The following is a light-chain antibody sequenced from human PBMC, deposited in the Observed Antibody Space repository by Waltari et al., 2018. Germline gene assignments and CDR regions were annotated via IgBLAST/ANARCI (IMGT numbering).Light chain of an antibody. CDR1: QSVSSN. Sequence: ETVMTQSPATLSVSPVERATLSCRASQSVSSNLAWYQQKPGQAPRLLIYGASIRATGIPARCSGSGAGTEFTLTISSRQSEDVAVDYCQHYNIRRPLTFGGGTKVEIK. CDR2: GAS. V-gene: IGKV3-15*01. J-gene: IGKJ4*02. CDR3: QHYNIRRPLT.